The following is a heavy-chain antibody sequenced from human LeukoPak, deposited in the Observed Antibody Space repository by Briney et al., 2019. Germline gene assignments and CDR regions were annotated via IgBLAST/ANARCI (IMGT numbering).Heavy chain of an antibody. CDR2: IYPGDSDT. J-gene: IGHJ4*02. D-gene: IGHD2-2*02. CDR1: GYRFTSNW. V-gene: IGHV5-51*01. CDR3: ARHGAYCSSTSCYIDY. Sequence: GESLKISCKASGYRFTSNWIGWVRQMPGKGLEWMGIIYPGDSDTRYSPSFQGQATISADKSISTAYLQWSSLKASDTAMYYCARHGAYCSSTSCYIDYWGQGTLVTVSS.